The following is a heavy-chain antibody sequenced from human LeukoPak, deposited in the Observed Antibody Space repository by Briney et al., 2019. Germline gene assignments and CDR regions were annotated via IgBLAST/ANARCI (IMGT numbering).Heavy chain of an antibody. J-gene: IGHJ4*02. D-gene: IGHD6-19*01. V-gene: IGHV3-21*01. CDR2: ISSSSSYI. CDR1: GFTFSSYS. CDR3: ARELNAVAHS. Sequence: PGGSLRLSCAAPGFTFSSYSLNWVRQAPGKGLEWVSSISSSSSYIYYADSVKGRFTISRDNAKNSLYLQMNSLRAEDTAVYYCARELNAVAHSWGQGTLVTVSS.